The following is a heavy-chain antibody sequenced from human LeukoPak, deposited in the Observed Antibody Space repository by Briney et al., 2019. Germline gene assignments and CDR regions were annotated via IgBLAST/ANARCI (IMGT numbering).Heavy chain of an antibody. D-gene: IGHD4-23*01. V-gene: IGHV4-34*01. CDR1: GGSFNNYY. CDR2: INYSGSA. Sequence: SETLSLTCAVYGGSFNNYYWGWIRQPPGKGLEWIGEINYSGSASYNPSLKSRVTISVDTSKNQFSLKLSSVTAADTAVYYCARGDYGGTLFSYWGQGTLVTVSS. CDR3: ARGDYGGTLFSY. J-gene: IGHJ4*02.